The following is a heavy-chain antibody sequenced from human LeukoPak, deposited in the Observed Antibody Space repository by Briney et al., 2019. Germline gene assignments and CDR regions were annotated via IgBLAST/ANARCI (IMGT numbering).Heavy chain of an antibody. J-gene: IGHJ5*02. D-gene: IGHD3-10*01. CDR3: ARDSAYFGSGIHCFDL. CDR2: INPNGGGT. V-gene: IGHV1-2*02. CDR1: GYTFTAYS. Sequence: GASVKVSCKASGYTFTAYSIHWVRQAPGQGGEGMGWINPNGGGTNYTQKFRGRVTMTRDTSISTPYMELSRLKSDDPAVYYCARDSAYFGSGIHCFDLWGQGTLVTVSS.